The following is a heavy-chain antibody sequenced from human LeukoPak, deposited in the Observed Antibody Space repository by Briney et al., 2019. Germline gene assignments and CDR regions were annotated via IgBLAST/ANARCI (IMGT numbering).Heavy chain of an antibody. V-gene: IGHV1-2*02. D-gene: IGHD2-15*01. Sequence: ASVKVSCKTSGYTFTTYYMHWVRQAPGQGLEWMGWINPDSGGTDYAQKFQGRVTMTRDTSISTAYMELSRLRSDGTAVYYCARDRSHLGYCSGGSCYDPTDRVHFDYWGQGTLVTVSS. J-gene: IGHJ4*02. CDR2: INPDSGGT. CDR3: ARDRSHLGYCSGGSCYDPTDRVHFDY. CDR1: GYTFTTYY.